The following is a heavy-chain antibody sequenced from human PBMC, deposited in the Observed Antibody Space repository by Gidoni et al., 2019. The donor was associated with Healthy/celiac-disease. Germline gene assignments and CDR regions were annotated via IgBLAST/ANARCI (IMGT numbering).Heavy chain of an antibody. CDR2: IKQDGSEK. Sequence: EVQLVESGGGLVQPGGSLRLSCAASGFTFSSYWMSWVRQAPGKGLEWVDNIKQDGSEKYYVDSVKGRFTISRDNAKNSLYLQMNSLRAEDTAVYYCAVYGSGSYRSGWGQGTLVTVSS. CDR3: AVYGSGSYRSG. J-gene: IGHJ4*02. CDR1: GFTFSSYW. D-gene: IGHD3-10*01. V-gene: IGHV3-7*01.